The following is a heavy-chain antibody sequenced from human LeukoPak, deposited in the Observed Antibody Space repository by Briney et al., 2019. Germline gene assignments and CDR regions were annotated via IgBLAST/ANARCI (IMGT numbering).Heavy chain of an antibody. D-gene: IGHD5-18*01. Sequence: SETLSLTCTVSGGSISSYYWSWIRQPAGKGLEWIGRIYTSGSTNYNPSLKSRVTISVDTSKNQFSLKLSSVTAADTAVYYCARQLTNVDTAMFDAFDIWGQGTMVTVSS. CDR2: IYTSGST. J-gene: IGHJ3*02. CDR1: GGSISSYY. V-gene: IGHV4-4*07. CDR3: ARQLTNVDTAMFDAFDI.